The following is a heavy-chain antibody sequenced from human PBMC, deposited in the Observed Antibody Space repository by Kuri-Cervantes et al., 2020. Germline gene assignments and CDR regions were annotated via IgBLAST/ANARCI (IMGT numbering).Heavy chain of an antibody. CDR1: GFTFSSYA. CDR2: ISYDGSNK. CDR3: ASSATARGGMDV. V-gene: IGHV3-30-3*01. Sequence: GGSLRLSCAASGFTFSSYAMHWVRQAPGKGLEWVAVISYDGSNKYYADSVKGRLTISRDNAKDSLYLQMNNLRAEDTAVYYCASSATARGGMDVWGQGTTVTVSS. D-gene: IGHD5-18*01. J-gene: IGHJ6*02.